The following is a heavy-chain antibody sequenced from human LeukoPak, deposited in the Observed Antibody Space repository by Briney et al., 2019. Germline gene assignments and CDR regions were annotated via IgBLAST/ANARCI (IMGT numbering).Heavy chain of an antibody. CDR1: GFTVSSNY. CDR2: IYSGGST. J-gene: IGHJ4*02. D-gene: IGHD2-15*01. Sequence: GGSLRLSCAASGFTVSSNYMSWVRQAPGKGLEWVSVIYSGGSTYYADSVKGRFTISRDNSKNTLHLQMNSLRAEDTAVYYCAKFGDIVVVVAATFFDYWGQGTLVTVSS. CDR3: AKFGDIVVVVAATFFDY. V-gene: IGHV3-53*01.